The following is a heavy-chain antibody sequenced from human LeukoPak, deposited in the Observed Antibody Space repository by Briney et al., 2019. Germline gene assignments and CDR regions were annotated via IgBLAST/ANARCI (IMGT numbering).Heavy chain of an antibody. CDR3: ARESSAVVVPAAIVH. CDR2: ISVYNGNT. J-gene: IGHJ4*02. D-gene: IGHD2-2*02. Sequence: ASVKVSCKASGGTFSSYGISWLRQAPGQGLEWMGWISVYNGNTNYAQKFQGRVTMTTDTSTNTASMELRSLRSDDTAVYYCARESSAVVVPAAIVHWGQGTLATVSS. V-gene: IGHV1-18*01. CDR1: GGTFSSYG.